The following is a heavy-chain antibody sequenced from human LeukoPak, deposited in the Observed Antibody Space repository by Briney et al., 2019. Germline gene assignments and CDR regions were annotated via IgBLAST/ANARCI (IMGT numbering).Heavy chain of an antibody. CDR2: VTYRGSA. J-gene: IGHJ4*02. V-gene: IGHV4-34*01. D-gene: IGHD2-21*01. Sequence: SETLSLTCAVYNGFDNLYFMLVRQPPGKGLEWIGEVTYRGSANYNPSLRSRVTISVNVSQRQFSLILKSVTAADAATYYCGVYGGNWDFDSWGQGTPVTVSS. CDR3: GVYGGNWDFDS. CDR1: NGFDNLYF.